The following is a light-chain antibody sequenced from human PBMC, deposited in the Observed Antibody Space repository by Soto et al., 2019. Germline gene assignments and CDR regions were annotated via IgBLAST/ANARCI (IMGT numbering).Light chain of an antibody. CDR1: QGISSY. CDR3: QQYNTYST. Sequence: AIRMTQSPSSLSASTGDRVTITCRASQGISSYLAWYQQKPGKAPKLLIYAASTLRSEVPSRFSGSGSGTDFTLTISCLQSEDFATYYCQQYNTYSTFGQGTRLEIK. V-gene: IGKV1-8*01. J-gene: IGKJ5*01. CDR2: AAS.